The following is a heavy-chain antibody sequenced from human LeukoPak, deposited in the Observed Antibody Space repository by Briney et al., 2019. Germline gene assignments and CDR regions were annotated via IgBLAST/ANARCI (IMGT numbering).Heavy chain of an antibody. CDR3: ARQTMLVGYANGLGFNY. Sequence: SETLSLTCNVTGASISSWYWSWIRQPPGKGLGWIGDIYGSGSTNYNPSLKSRVSMSADTSKNQISLNLKFVTAADTAVYYCARQTMLVGYANGLGFNYWGEGTLVTVSS. V-gene: IGHV4-59*01. D-gene: IGHD2-2*01. CDR2: IYGSGST. CDR1: GASISSWY. J-gene: IGHJ4*02.